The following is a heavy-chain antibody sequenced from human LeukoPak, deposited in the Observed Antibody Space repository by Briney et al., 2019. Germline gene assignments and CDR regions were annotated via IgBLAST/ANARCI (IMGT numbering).Heavy chain of an antibody. Sequence: PGGSLRLSCAASGFSFSNHWMTRVRQAPGKGLEWVANIKEDGSEKYYVDSLKGRFTISRDNAKNSLYLQMNSLRAEDTAVYYCARESYSGSYHDYWGQGTLVTVSS. J-gene: IGHJ4*02. CDR3: ARESYSGSYHDY. D-gene: IGHD1-26*01. V-gene: IGHV3-7*01. CDR2: IKEDGSEK. CDR1: GFSFSNHW.